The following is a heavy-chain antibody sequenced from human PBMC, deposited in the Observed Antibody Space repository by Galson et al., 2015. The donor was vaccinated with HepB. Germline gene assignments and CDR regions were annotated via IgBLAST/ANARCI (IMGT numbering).Heavy chain of an antibody. Sequence: SLRLSCAASGFTFSYYAMNWVRQAPGKGLEWVSGISGRGDSTYYADSVKGRFTLSRDNSKNTLDLQMNSLRAEDTAVYYCAKGATMVRGHYFDQWGQGTLVTVSS. V-gene: IGHV3-23*01. J-gene: IGHJ4*02. CDR1: GFTFSYYA. D-gene: IGHD3-10*01. CDR3: AKGATMVRGHYFDQ. CDR2: ISGRGDST.